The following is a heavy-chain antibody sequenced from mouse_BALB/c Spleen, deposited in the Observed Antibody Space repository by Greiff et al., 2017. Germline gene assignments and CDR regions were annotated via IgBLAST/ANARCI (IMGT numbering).Heavy chain of an antibody. D-gene: IGHD2-3*01. CDR3: ERSGCDGWGDY. V-gene: IGHV1-54*01. CDR1: GYAFTNYL. CDR2: INPGSGGT. J-gene: IGHJ4*01. Sequence: QVQLQQSGAELVRPGTSVKVSCKASGYAFTNYLIEWVKQRPGQGLEWIGVINPGSGGTNYNEKFKGKATLTADKSSSTAYMQLSSLTSDDSAVYFCERSGCDGWGDYWGRGTSVSVST.